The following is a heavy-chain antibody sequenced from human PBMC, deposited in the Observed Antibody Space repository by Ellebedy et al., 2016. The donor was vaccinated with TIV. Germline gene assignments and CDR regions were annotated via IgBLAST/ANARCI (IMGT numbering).Heavy chain of an antibody. CDR3: TRTFQGAHSGYVFYYNYYGMDV. CDR2: TRSKAFGGAT. CDR1: GFTFGDYA. Sequence: PGGSLRLSCTGSGFTFGDYAVTWFRQAPGKGLEWVGFTRSKAFGGATQYAASVKGRFSISRNDSNNIAYLQMNSLKIEDTAVYYCTRTFQGAHSGYVFYYNYYGMDVWGQGTTVTVSS. V-gene: IGHV3-49*03. J-gene: IGHJ6*02. D-gene: IGHD5-12*01.